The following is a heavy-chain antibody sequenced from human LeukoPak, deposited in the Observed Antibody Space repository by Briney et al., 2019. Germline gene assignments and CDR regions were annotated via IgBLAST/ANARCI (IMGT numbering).Heavy chain of an antibody. V-gene: IGHV4-34*01. CDR3: ASREYYDSSGYYPVPYGSFDY. CDR2: INHSGST. J-gene: IGHJ4*02. Sequence: PSETLSLTCAVYGGSFSGYYWSWLRQPPGKGLEWIGEINHSGSTNYNPSLKSRVTISVDTSKNQFSLKLSSVTASDTAVYYCASREYYDSSGYYPVPYGSFDYWGQGTLVTVSS. D-gene: IGHD3-22*01. CDR1: GGSFSGYY.